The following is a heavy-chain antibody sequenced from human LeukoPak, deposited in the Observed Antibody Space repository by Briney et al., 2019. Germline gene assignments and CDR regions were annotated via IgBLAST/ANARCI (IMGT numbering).Heavy chain of an antibody. V-gene: IGHV1-2*02. CDR3: ARAEDIVVVPAALEFDP. Sequence: ASVKVSCKASGYTFTGYYMHWMRQAPGQGLEWMGWINPNSGGTNYAQKFQGRVTMTRDTSISTAYMELSRLRSDDTAVYYCARAEDIVVVPAALEFDPWGQGTLVTVSS. CDR2: INPNSGGT. CDR1: GYTFTGYY. J-gene: IGHJ5*02. D-gene: IGHD2-2*01.